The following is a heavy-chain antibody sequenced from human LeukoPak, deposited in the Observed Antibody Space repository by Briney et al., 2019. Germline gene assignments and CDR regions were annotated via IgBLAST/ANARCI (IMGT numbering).Heavy chain of an antibody. J-gene: IGHJ6*03. CDR3: ARCSSWYFNYYYYMDV. CDR1: GFTFSSYW. V-gene: IGHV3-7*01. D-gene: IGHD6-13*01. CDR2: IKQDGSEK. Sequence: GGSLRLSCAASGFTFSSYWMSWVRQAPGKGLEWVANIKQDGSEKYYVDSVKGRFTIPRDNAKNSLYLQMNSLRAEDTAVYYCARCSSWYFNYYYYMDVWGKGTTVTVSS.